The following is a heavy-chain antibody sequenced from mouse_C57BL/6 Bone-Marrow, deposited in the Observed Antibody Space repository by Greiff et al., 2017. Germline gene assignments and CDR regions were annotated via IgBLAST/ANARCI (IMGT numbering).Heavy chain of an antibody. V-gene: IGHV1-39*01. J-gene: IGHJ2*01. CDR1: GYSFTGYC. D-gene: IGHD2-5*01. Sequence: EVQLQQPGPELVKPGASVKISCKASGYSFTGYCMNWVKPSTGQCLEWIGVIHPNDGTTSYNQKFKGKATLTVDQSSSTAYMQLNSLTSEDSAVYYCARPGYYSNHEDLDYWGQGTTLTVSS. CDR3: ARPGYYSNHEDLDY. CDR2: IHPNDGTT.